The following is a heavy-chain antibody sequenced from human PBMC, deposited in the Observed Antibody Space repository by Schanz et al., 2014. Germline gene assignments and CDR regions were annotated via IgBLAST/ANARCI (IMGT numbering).Heavy chain of an antibody. CDR2: ISNSGTTK. V-gene: IGHV3-11*01. J-gene: IGHJ5*02. D-gene: IGHD2-2*01. Sequence: QVQLVESGGGLVKPGGSLRLPCAASGFTFSDYYMNWIRQAPGKGLEWISYISNSGTTKHFADSVKGRFTISRDNAKNSLYLQMNSLRAEDTAVYYCARGQRLSSSSWTRVVPLNWFDPWGQGTLVTVSS. CDR1: GFTFSDYY. CDR3: ARGQRLSSSSWTRVVPLNWFDP.